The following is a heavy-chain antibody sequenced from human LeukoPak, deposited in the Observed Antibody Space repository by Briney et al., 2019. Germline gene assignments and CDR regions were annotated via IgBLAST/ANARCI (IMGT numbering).Heavy chain of an antibody. CDR3: ARGYYHFDY. CDR1: GYSFTNYW. CDR2: IYPADSDT. Sequence: GESLKISFKGSGYSFTNYWISWVRPMPGKGLEWMGIIYPADSDTRYSPSFQGQVTISADKSISTAYLQWSSLKASDTAMYYCARGYYHFDYWGQGTLVTVSS. J-gene: IGHJ4*02. D-gene: IGHD3-22*01. V-gene: IGHV5-51*01.